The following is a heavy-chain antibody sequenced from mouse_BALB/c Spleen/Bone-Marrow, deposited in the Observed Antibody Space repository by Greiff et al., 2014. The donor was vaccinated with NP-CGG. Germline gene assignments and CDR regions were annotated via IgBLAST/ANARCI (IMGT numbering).Heavy chain of an antibody. Sequence: EVQGVESGGDLVKPGGSLKLSCAASGFTFSSYGMSWVRQTPDKRLEWVATISSGGSYTYYPDSVKGRFTISRDNAKNTLCLQMSSLKSEDTAMYYCARDFITTDAMDYWGQGTSVTVSS. D-gene: IGHD1-1*01. V-gene: IGHV5-6*01. J-gene: IGHJ4*01. CDR2: ISSGGSYT. CDR3: ARDFITTDAMDY. CDR1: GFTFSSYG.